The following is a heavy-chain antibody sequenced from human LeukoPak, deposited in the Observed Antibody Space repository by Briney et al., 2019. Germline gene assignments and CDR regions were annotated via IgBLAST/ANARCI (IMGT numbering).Heavy chain of an antibody. D-gene: IGHD2-2*01. Sequence: SETLSLNCAVYGGSFSGYYWSWIRQPPGKGLEWIGEINHSGSTNYNPSLKSRVTISVDTSKNQFSLKLSSVTAADTAVYYCARGLLGYCSSTSCPHYMDVWGKGTTVTVSS. J-gene: IGHJ6*03. CDR1: GGSFSGYY. CDR2: INHSGST. V-gene: IGHV4-34*01. CDR3: ARGLLGYCSSTSCPHYMDV.